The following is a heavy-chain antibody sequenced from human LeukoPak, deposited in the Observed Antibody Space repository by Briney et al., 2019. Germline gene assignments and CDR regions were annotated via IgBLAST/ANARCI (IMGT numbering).Heavy chain of an antibody. D-gene: IGHD6-19*01. V-gene: IGHV3-23*01. J-gene: IGHJ4*02. CDR1: GFTFSSYA. CDR3: AKDRGSSDWYGY. CDR2: ISGSGGST. Sequence: PGGSLRLSCVASGFTFSSYAMSWVRQAPGKGLEWVSAISGSGGSTYYADSVKGRFTISRDNSKNTLYLQMNSLRAEDTAVYYCAKDRGSSDWYGYWGQGTLVTVSS.